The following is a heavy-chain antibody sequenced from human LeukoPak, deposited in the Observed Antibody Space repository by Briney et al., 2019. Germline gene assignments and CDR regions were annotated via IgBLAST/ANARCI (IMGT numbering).Heavy chain of an antibody. J-gene: IGHJ1*01. Sequence: SETLSLTCTVSGGSISSGGYYWSWIRQHPGKGLEWIGYIHYSGSTYYNPSLKSRVTISVDTSKNQFSLKLSSVTAADTAVYYCASNRRITMVRGVILDFQHWGQGTLVTVSS. D-gene: IGHD3-10*01. CDR1: GGSISSGGYY. V-gene: IGHV4-31*03. CDR3: ASNRRITMVRGVILDFQH. CDR2: IHYSGST.